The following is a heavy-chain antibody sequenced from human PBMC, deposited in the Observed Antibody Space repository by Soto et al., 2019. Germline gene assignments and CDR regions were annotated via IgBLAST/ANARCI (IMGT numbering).Heavy chain of an antibody. CDR3: AKTYSSSSLVYYYYGMDV. D-gene: IGHD6-6*01. V-gene: IGHV3-23*01. Sequence: GGSLRLSCAASGFTFSSYAMSWVRQAPGKGLEWVSAISGSGGSTYYADSVKGRFTTSRDNSKNTLYLQMNSLRAEDTAVYYCAKTYSSSSLVYYYYGMDVWGQGTTVTVSS. CDR2: ISGSGGST. CDR1: GFTFSSYA. J-gene: IGHJ6*02.